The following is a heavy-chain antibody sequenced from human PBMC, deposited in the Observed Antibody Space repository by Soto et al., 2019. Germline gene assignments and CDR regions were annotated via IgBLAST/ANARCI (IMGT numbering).Heavy chain of an antibody. J-gene: IGHJ6*02. CDR2: IIPIFGTA. CDR1: GGTFSSYA. CDR3: ARGPRYGSGSYYYYYGMDV. Sequence: GASVKVSCKASGGTFSSYAISWVRQAPGQGLEWMGGIIPIFGTANYAQKFQGRVTITADESTSTAYMGLSSLRSEDTAVYYCARGPRYGSGSYYYYYGMDVWGQGTTVTVSS. V-gene: IGHV1-69*13. D-gene: IGHD3-10*01.